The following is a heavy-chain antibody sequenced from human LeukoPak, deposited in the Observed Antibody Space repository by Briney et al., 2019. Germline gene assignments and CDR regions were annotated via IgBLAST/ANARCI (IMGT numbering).Heavy chain of an antibody. J-gene: IGHJ4*02. V-gene: IGHV1-3*03. D-gene: IGHD5-24*01. CDR1: GYTFTSYA. CDR3: AIRDGHTDH. CDR2: INPANGYT. Sequence: ASVKVSCKASGYTFTSYAMHWVRQAPGRTFEWLGWINPANGYTKYSQEFQGRVSITRDSSASTVFMEVNGLRSEDMAVYYCAIRDGHTDHWGQGTLVSVSS.